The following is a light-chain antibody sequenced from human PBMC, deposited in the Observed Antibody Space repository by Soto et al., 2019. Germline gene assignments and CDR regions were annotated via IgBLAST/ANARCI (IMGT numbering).Light chain of an antibody. CDR2: DAS. CDR3: QQRSNLPSLT. CDR1: QSVSSY. Sequence: EIVLTQSPATLSLSPGERATLSCRASQSVSSYLAWYQQKPGQAPRLLIYDASNRATGIPARFSGSGSGTDFTLTISSLEPEDFAVYYCQQRSNLPSLTFGGGTKVDVK. J-gene: IGKJ4*01. V-gene: IGKV3-11*01.